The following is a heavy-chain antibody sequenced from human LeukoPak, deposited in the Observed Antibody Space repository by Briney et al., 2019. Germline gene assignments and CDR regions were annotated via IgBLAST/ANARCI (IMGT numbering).Heavy chain of an antibody. D-gene: IGHD2-21*01. Sequence: SETLSLTCTVSGGSISSYYWSWIRQPPGKGLEWIGYIYYSGSTNYNPSLKSRVTISVDTSKNQFSLKLSSVTAADTAVYYCARDREGDGALDYWGQGTLVTVSS. V-gene: IGHV4-59*01. J-gene: IGHJ4*02. CDR3: ARDREGDGALDY. CDR2: IYYSGST. CDR1: GGSISSYY.